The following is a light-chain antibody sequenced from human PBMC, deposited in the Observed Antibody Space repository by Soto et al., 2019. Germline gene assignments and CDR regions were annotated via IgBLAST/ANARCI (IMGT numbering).Light chain of an antibody. Sequence: EIVLTQSPGTLSLSPGERATLSCRASQSVRSNYLAWYQQKPGQAPRLLIYGASSRATGIPDRFSGSGSGTDFALTVNRLEPEDFEVYYWRLYGPSPRTFGQGTKVEIK. CDR2: GAS. J-gene: IGKJ1*01. V-gene: IGKV3-20*01. CDR3: RLYGPSPRT. CDR1: QSVRSNY.